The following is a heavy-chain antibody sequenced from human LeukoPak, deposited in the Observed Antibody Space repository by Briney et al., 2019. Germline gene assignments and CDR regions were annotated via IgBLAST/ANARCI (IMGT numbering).Heavy chain of an antibody. V-gene: IGHV3-74*01. J-gene: IGHJ2*01. CDR1: GFTFSTYW. CDR2: MAGAESHA. CDR3: ARAGPGYSGHDYWYFDP. Sequence: PGGSLRLSCAASGFTFSTYWMHWVRQAPGKGLMWCSRMAGAESHATSADSLRARFTISRDNTKNTLYLQLNSLRGEDTAVYYCARAGPGYSGHDYWYFDPCGGGNLVTVSS. D-gene: IGHD5-12*01.